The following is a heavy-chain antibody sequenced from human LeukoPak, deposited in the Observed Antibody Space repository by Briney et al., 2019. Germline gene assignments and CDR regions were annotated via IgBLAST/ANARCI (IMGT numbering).Heavy chain of an antibody. J-gene: IGHJ4*02. V-gene: IGHV4-39*01. Sequence: SETLSLTCTVSGGSISSSSYYWGWIRQPPGKGLEWIGSIYYSGSTYYNPSLKSRVTISVDTSKNQFSLKLSSVTAADTAVYYCARRRGYSGYDFYFDYWGQGTLVTVSS. CDR2: IYYSGST. CDR3: ARRRGYSGYDFYFDY. D-gene: IGHD5-12*01. CDR1: GGSISSSSYY.